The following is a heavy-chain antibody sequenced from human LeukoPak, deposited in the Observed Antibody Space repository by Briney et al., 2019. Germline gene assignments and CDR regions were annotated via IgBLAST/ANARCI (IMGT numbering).Heavy chain of an antibody. CDR2: INHSGST. CDR3: AKSRAPSYYDYYGMDV. Sequence: SETLSLTCAVYGGSFSVYYWSWIRQPPGKGLEWMGEINHSGSTNYNPSLKSRVTISVDTSKNQFSLKLSSVTAADTAVYYCAKSRAPSYYDYYGMDVWGQGTTVTVSS. J-gene: IGHJ6*02. V-gene: IGHV4-34*01. CDR1: GGSFSVYY. D-gene: IGHD3-10*01.